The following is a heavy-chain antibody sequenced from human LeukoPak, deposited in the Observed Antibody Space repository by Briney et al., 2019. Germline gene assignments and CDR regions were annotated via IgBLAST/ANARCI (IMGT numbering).Heavy chain of an antibody. V-gene: IGHV3-23*01. CDR1: GFTFSSYA. D-gene: IGHD3-22*01. CDR3: AKLTMIVAVMDAFDM. J-gene: IGHJ3*02. Sequence: GGSLRLSCAASGFTFSSYAMTWVRQAPGKGLEWVSDISGSGGNTYYADSVRGRFTISRDNYKNTLYLQMNSLRAEDTAVYYCAKLTMIVAVMDAFDMWGQGTMVTVSS. CDR2: ISGSGGNT.